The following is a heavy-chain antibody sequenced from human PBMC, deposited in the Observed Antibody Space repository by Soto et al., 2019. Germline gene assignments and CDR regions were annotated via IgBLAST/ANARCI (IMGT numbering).Heavy chain of an antibody. CDR2: ISYDGSNK. CDR3: ARVEGSYSSSWWLTCYYYGMDV. Sequence: GGSLRLSCAASGFTFSSYAMHWVRQAPGKGLEWVAVISYDGSNKYYADSVKGRFTISRDNSKNTFFLQLNSLGAEDSAVYYCARVEGSYSSSWWLTCYYYGMDVWGQGTTVTVSS. J-gene: IGHJ6*02. D-gene: IGHD6-13*01. CDR1: GFTFSSYA. V-gene: IGHV3-30*04.